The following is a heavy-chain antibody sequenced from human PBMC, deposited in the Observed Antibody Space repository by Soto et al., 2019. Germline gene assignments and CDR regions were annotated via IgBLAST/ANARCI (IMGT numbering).Heavy chain of an antibody. V-gene: IGHV4-39*01. CDR2: IYYSGST. CDR3: ARPTLGAFDI. CDR1: GGSISSSNYY. D-gene: IGHD3-16*01. Sequence: PSETLSLTCTVSGGSISSSNYYWGWIRQPPGKGLEWIGSIYYSGSTAYNSSLKSRVTMSVDTSKNQLSLRLSSVTAADTAVYYCARPTLGAFDIWGQGTMVTVSS. J-gene: IGHJ3*02.